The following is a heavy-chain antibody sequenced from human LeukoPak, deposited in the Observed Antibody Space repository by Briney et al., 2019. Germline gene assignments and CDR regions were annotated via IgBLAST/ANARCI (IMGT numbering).Heavy chain of an antibody. CDR1: GFTFSSYA. D-gene: IGHD3-10*01. CDR2: ISGSGGST. J-gene: IGHJ4*02. Sequence: GGSLRLSCAASGFTFSSYAMSWVRQAPGKGLEWVSAISGSGGSTYYADSVRGRFTISRDNSKNTLYLHMNSLRAEDTAVYYCAKDLGYYGSGSYPDYWGQGTLVTVSS. V-gene: IGHV3-23*01. CDR3: AKDLGYYGSGSYPDY.